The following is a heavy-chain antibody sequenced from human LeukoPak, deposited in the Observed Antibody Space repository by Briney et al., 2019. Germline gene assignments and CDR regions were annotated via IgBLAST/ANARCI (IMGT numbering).Heavy chain of an antibody. CDR1: GGSISSSNW. D-gene: IGHD1-26*01. Sequence: SETLSLTCAVSGGSISSSNWWSWVRQPPGKGLEWIGEIYHSGSTNYNPSLKSRVTISVDKSKNQFSLKLSSVTAADTAVYYCARARIVGATVLFDYWGQGTLVTVSS. V-gene: IGHV4-4*02. CDR2: IYHSGST. J-gene: IGHJ4*02. CDR3: ARARIVGATVLFDY.